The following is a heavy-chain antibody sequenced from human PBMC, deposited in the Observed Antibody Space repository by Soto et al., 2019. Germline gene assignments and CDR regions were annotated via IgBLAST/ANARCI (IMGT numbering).Heavy chain of an antibody. J-gene: IGHJ4*02. CDR3: ARVKDYGGKEGVRY. V-gene: IGHV1-2*02. CDR2: INPNSGGT. CDR1: GYTFTGYY. Sequence: QVQLVQSGAEVKKPGASVKVSCKASGYTFTGYYMHWVRQAPGQGLEWMGWINPNSGGTNYAQKFQGRVTMTRDTSISTAYRELSRLRSAGTAVYYCARVKDYGGKEGVRYWGQGTLVTVSS. D-gene: IGHD4-17*01.